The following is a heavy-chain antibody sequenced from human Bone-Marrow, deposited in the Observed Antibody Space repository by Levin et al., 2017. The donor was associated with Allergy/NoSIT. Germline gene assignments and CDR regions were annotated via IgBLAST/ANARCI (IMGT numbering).Heavy chain of an antibody. D-gene: IGHD3-22*01. J-gene: IGHJ3*01. CDR2: IYWDDDK. V-gene: IGHV2-5*02. Sequence: SGPTLVKPTQTLTLTCTFSGFSLDTRGVGVGWIRQPPGKALECLAFIYWDDDKRYSPSLKNRLTLSNDTPIREVVITLTNMDPEDTAAYEYAQMERVVDAVILSCELWCQGTLVTVSS. CDR3: AQMERVVDAVILSCEL. CDR1: GFSLDTRGVG.